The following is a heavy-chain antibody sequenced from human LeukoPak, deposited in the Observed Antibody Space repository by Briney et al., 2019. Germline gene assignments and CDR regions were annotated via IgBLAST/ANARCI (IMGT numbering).Heavy chain of an antibody. V-gene: IGHV1-2*02. J-gene: IGHJ6*03. CDR1: VYAFSRSY. CDR2: INPKSGGT. D-gene: IGHD2-8*02. Sequence: GASVKVSCKASVYAFSRSYLHWVRQAPGQGREWMGWINPKSGGTNYAQTFQGRVTMTRDTSINTGYMELSGLTFDDTALYYCAREGWGNYYMDVWGKGTTVTASS. CDR3: AREGWGNYYMDV.